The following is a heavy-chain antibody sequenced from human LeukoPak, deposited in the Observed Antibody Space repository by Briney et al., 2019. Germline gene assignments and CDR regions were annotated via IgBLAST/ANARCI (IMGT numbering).Heavy chain of an antibody. CDR2: ISGSSSTI. CDR3: ARGSTYYDSSGQVPFDY. CDR1: GFTFSSYS. Sequence: GGSLRLSCAASGFTFSSYSMNWVRQAPGKGLEWGSYISGSSSTIYYAGSVKGRFTISRDNGKNTLYLQMNSLRAEDTAVYYCARGSTYYDSSGQVPFDYWGQGTLVTVSS. J-gene: IGHJ4*02. V-gene: IGHV3-48*01. D-gene: IGHD3-22*01.